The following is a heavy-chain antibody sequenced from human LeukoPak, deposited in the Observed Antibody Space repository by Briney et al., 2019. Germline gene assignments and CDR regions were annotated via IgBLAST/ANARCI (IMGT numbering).Heavy chain of an antibody. J-gene: IGHJ4*02. CDR1: GGSVSDYY. CDR2: VYYTGST. D-gene: IGHD6-6*01. Sequence: SETLSLTCSVSGGSVSDYYWSWIRQPPGKGLEWIGYVYYTGSTNYNPSLKSRVTMFEDKSKNQFSLRLYSVTVADTAEYYCARHFAYSSSSYFDYWGQGSLVTVSS. V-gene: IGHV4-59*08. CDR3: ARHFAYSSSSYFDY.